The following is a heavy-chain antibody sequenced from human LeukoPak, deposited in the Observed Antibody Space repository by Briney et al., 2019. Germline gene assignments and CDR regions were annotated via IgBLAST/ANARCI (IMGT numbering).Heavy chain of an antibody. D-gene: IGHD3-10*01. J-gene: IGHJ5*02. CDR2: FYHSGTT. CDR3: TRLSHVAGVPKASWFDP. Sequence: SGTLSLTCTVSAYSISNGFVWGWIRQPPGRGLEFVASFYHSGTTYYSPSLKSRVTMSVDTSKNLFSLMLSSVTAAATVVYCCTRLSHVAGVPKASWFDPWGQGTLVTVSS. V-gene: IGHV4-38-2*02. CDR1: AYSISNGFV.